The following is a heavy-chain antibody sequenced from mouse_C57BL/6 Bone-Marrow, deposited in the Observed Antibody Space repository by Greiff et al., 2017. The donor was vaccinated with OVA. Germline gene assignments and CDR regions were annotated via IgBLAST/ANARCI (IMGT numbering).Heavy chain of an antibody. J-gene: IGHJ4*01. CDR1: GYSFTDYN. CDR3: AETAQATENYAMDY. CDR2: INPNYGTT. Sequence: VQLKQSGPELVKPGASVKISCKASGYSFTDYNMNWVKQSNGKSLEWIGVINPNYGTTSYNQKFKGKATLTVDQSSSTAYMQLNSLTSEDSAVYYCAETAQATENYAMDYWGQGTSVTVSS. V-gene: IGHV1-39*01. D-gene: IGHD3-2*02.